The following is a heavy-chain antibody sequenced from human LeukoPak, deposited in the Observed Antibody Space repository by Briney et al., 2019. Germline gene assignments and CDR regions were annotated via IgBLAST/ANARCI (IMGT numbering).Heavy chain of an antibody. V-gene: IGHV3-7*01. Sequence: GGSLRLSCAASGFIFSTYGMNWVRQAPGKGLEWVANIKQDGSEKYYVDSVKGRFTISRDNAKDSLYLQMNSLRAEDAAVYYCATDWLDYWGQGTLVTVSS. CDR2: IKQDGSEK. CDR3: ATDWLDY. D-gene: IGHD3-9*01. CDR1: GFIFSTYG. J-gene: IGHJ4*02.